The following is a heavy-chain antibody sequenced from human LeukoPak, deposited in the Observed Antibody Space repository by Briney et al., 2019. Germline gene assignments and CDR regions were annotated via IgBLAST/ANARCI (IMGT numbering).Heavy chain of an antibody. CDR1: GFTFSGSA. V-gene: IGHV3-73*01. CDR2: IRSKANSYAT. Sequence: GGSLRLSCAASGFTFSGSATHWVRQASGKGLEWFGRIRSKANSYATAYAASVKGRFTISRDDSKNTAYLQMNSLKTEDTAVSYCTRPPLYDSSGYYYVDGWFDPWGQGTLVTVSS. CDR3: TRPPLYDSSGYYYVDGWFDP. D-gene: IGHD3-22*01. J-gene: IGHJ5*02.